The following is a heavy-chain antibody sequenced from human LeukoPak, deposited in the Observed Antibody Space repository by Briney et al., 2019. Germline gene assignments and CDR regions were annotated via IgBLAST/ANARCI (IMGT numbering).Heavy chain of an antibody. D-gene: IGHD5-18*01. CDR3: ASSFSVDTAMDY. CDR1: GYSISSGYY. CDR2: IYHSGST. J-gene: IGHJ4*02. V-gene: IGHV4-38-2*02. Sequence: SETLSLTCTVSGYSISSGYYWGWIRQPPGKGLEWIGSIYHSGSTYYNPSLKSRVTISVDTSKNQFSLKLSSVTAADTAVYYCASSFSVDTAMDYWGQGTLVTVSS.